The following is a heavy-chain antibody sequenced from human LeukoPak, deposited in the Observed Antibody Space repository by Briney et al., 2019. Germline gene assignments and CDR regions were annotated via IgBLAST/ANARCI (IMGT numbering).Heavy chain of an antibody. CDR3: ARASGSLGRYFDY. D-gene: IGHD1-26*01. Sequence: ASAKVSCKASRGAFSSYAISWVRQAPGQGLEWMGGIIPIFGTANYAQKFQGRVAITTDESTTTAYMELSSLRSEDTAVYYCARASGSLGRYFDYWGQGTLVTVSS. V-gene: IGHV1-69*05. CDR2: IIPIFGTA. J-gene: IGHJ4*02. CDR1: RGAFSSYA.